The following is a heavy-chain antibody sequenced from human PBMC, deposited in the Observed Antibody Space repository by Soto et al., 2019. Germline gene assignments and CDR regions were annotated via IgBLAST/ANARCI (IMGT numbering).Heavy chain of an antibody. CDR1: GFTFSSYG. D-gene: IGHD6-13*01. CDR3: AKAPSRSSCLYYYYGMDV. Sequence: QVQLVESGGGVVQPGRSLSISCAASGFTFSSYGMHWVRQAPGKGLEWVAVISYDGSNKYYADSVKGRFTISRDNSKNTLYLQMNXXXAEDTAVYYCAKAPSRSSCLYYYYGMDVCGQGTTVTVSS. CDR2: ISYDGSNK. J-gene: IGHJ6*02. V-gene: IGHV3-30*18.